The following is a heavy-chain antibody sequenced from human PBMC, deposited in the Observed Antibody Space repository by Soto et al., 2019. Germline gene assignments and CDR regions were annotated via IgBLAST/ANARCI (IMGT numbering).Heavy chain of an antibody. J-gene: IGHJ6*02. CDR3: ARTGIVVVTTVDPLYYYYYYGMDV. V-gene: IGHV1-69*13. D-gene: IGHD3-22*01. CDR2: IIPIFGTA. Sequence: SVKASCKASGGTFSSYAISWVRQAPGQGLEWMGGIIPIFGTANYAQKFQGRVTITADESTSTAYMELSSLRSEDTAVYYCARTGIVVVTTVDPLYYYYYYGMDVWGQGTTVTVSS. CDR1: GGTFSSYA.